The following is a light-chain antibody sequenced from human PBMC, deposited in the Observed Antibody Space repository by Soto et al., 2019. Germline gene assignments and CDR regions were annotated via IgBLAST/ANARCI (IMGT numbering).Light chain of an antibody. CDR2: GAS. CDR3: QQYGSSPRVT. V-gene: IGKV3-20*01. J-gene: IGKJ4*01. CDR1: QSGSSSY. Sequence: EIVLTQSPCTLSLSPGESATLSCRASQSGSSSYLAWYHQKPGQAPRLLIYGASSRATGSPDRFSRSGSVTDFTLTISRLEPEDFAVYYCQQYGSSPRVTLGGGTKVEIK.